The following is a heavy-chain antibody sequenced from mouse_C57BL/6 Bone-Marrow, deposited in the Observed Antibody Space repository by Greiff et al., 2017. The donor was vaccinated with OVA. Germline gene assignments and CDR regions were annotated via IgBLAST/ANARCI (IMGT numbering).Heavy chain of an antibody. CDR3: TVDGSFAY. J-gene: IGHJ3*01. CDR2: IDPENGDT. V-gene: IGHV14-4*01. D-gene: IGHD2-3*01. CDR1: GFNIKDDY. Sequence: VQLQQSGAELVRPGASVKLSCTASGFNIKDDYMYWVKQRPEQGLEWIGWIDPENGDTEYASKFQGKVTITADTSSNTAYLQLSSLTSEDTAVYYGTVDGSFAYWGQGTLVTVSA.